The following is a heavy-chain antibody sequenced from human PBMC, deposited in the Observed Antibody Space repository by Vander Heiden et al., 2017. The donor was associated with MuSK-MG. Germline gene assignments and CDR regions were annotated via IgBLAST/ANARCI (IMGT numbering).Heavy chain of an antibody. J-gene: IGHJ5*02. CDR2: IKQDGSEK. D-gene: IGHD3-9*01. CDR3: ARGNYYDILTGYRTKYNWFDP. CDR1: GFTFSSYW. V-gene: IGHV3-7*04. Sequence: EVQLVESGGGLVQPGGSLRLSCAASGFTFSSYWMSWVRRAPGKGLEWVANIKQDGSEKYYVDSVKGRFTISRDNAKNSLYLQMNSLRAEDTAVYYCARGNYYDILTGYRTKYNWFDPWGQGTLVTVSS.